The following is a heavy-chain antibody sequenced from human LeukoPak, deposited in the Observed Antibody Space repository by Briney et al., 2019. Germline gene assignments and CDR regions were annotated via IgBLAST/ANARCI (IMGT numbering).Heavy chain of an antibody. CDR1: GDSVSSTSAA. Sequence: SQTLSLTCAISGDSVSSTSAAWNWIRQSPSRGLEWLGRTYYRSKWYSDYAVSVRGRITVNPDTSTNQFSLQLNSVTPEDTAVYYCARQERYYDSSGYYSTYFDYWGQGTLVTVSS. J-gene: IGHJ4*02. CDR3: ARQERYYDSSGYYSTYFDY. V-gene: IGHV6-1*01. D-gene: IGHD3-22*01. CDR2: TYYRSKWYS.